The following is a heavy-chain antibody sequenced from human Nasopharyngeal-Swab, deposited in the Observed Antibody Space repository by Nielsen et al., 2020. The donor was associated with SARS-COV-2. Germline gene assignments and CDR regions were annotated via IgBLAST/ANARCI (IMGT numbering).Heavy chain of an antibody. J-gene: IGHJ4*02. CDR3: SRGGMGTGLDY. D-gene: IGHD1-14*01. CDR2: SRAKAHSYTT. CDR1: GFTFSDHY. Sequence: GESLKTPCPSSGFTFSDHYLDLVRPAPGKGLEWVGRSRAKAHSYTTAYAASVKGSFTIPRGDSDNSLYLQMNSLRTEDTAVYYCSRGGMGTGLDYWGQGILVTVSS. V-gene: IGHV3-72*01.